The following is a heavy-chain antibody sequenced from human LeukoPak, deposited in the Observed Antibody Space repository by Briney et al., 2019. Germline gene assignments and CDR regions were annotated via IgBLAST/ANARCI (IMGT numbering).Heavy chain of an antibody. J-gene: IGHJ5*02. V-gene: IGHV1-58*01. Sequence: TSVKVSCKASGFTLINSAVQWVRQARGQRLEWVGWIIVGSGQTRYAQKSQERVTITRDMSTSTAFLELSSLRSEDSAVYYCAAGDTLVRGVIIPFAPWGQGTLVTVSS. D-gene: IGHD3-10*01. CDR2: IIVGSGQT. CDR1: GFTLINSA. CDR3: AAGDTLVRGVIIPFAP.